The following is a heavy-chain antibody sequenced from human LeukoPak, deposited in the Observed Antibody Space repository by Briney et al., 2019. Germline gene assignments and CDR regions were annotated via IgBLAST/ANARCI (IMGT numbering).Heavy chain of an antibody. D-gene: IGHD1-1*01. CDR1: GFTFSSYS. V-gene: IGHV3-21*01. Sequence: GGSLRLSCAASGFTFSSYSMNWVRQAPGKGLEWVSSISSGSSYIYYADSLKGRFTISRDNAKNSLYLQMNSLRAEDTAVYYCARFTSWNDDTAYGMDVWGQGTTVTVSS. J-gene: IGHJ6*02. CDR2: ISSGSSYI. CDR3: ARFTSWNDDTAYGMDV.